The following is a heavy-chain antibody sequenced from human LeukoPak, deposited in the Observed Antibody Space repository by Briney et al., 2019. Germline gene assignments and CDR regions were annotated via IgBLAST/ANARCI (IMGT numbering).Heavy chain of an antibody. Sequence: PGGSLRLSFAASGFTFSSYSMNWVRQAPGKGLEWVSSISSSSSYIYYADSVKGRFTTSRDNSKNTVYLQMNSLRADDTAVYYCAKGGPTGSNYFDFWGQGTLVTVSS. CDR1: GFTFSSYS. V-gene: IGHV3-21*04. D-gene: IGHD1-26*01. CDR3: AKGGPTGSNYFDF. J-gene: IGHJ4*02. CDR2: ISSSSSYI.